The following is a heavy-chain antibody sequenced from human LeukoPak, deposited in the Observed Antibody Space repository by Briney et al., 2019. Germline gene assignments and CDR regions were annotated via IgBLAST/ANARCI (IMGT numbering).Heavy chain of an antibody. CDR3: ATIGNDYYDSSGYYGGGY. J-gene: IGHJ4*02. Sequence: ASVKVSCKVSGYTLTELSMHWVRQAPGKGLEWMGGFDPEDGETIYAQKFQGRVTMTEDTSTDTAYMELSSLRSEDTAVYYCATIGNDYYDSSGYYGGGYWGQGTLVTVSS. CDR2: FDPEDGET. V-gene: IGHV1-24*01. D-gene: IGHD3-22*01. CDR1: GYTLTELS.